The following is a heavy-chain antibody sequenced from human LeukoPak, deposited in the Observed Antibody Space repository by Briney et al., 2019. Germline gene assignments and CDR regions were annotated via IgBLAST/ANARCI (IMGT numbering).Heavy chain of an antibody. D-gene: IGHD6-6*01. V-gene: IGHV4-59*01. Sequence: SETLSLTCTVSGGSISSYYWSWIRQPPGKGLEWIGYIYYSGSTNYNPSLKSRVTISVDTSKNQFSLKLSSVTAADTAVYYCARESSSSNGWLDFDYWGQGTLVTVSS. CDR3: ARESSSSNGWLDFDY. J-gene: IGHJ4*02. CDR1: GGSISSYY. CDR2: IYYSGST.